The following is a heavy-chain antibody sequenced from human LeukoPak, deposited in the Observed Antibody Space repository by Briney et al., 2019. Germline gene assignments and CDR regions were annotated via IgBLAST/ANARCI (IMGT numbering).Heavy chain of an antibody. CDR2: INHSGST. D-gene: IGHD6-19*01. CDR1: GGSFSGYY. CDR3: ARGDVAVAGTFDY. V-gene: IGHV4-34*01. Sequence: SETLSLTRAVYGGSFSGYYWSRIRRPPGKGLEWIGEINHSGSTYYNPPLKSRVTISVDTSKNQFSLKLSSVTAADTAVYSYARGDVAVAGTFDYWGQGTLVTVSS. J-gene: IGHJ4*02.